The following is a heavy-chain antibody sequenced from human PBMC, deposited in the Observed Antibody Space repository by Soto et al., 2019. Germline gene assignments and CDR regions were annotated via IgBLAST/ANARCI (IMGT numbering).Heavy chain of an antibody. CDR3: ARALGYYDILTGYWYLDP. V-gene: IGHV1-18*01. J-gene: IGHJ5*02. Sequence: GASVKVSCKASGYTFTSYGISWVRQAPGQGLEWMGWISAYNGNTNYAQKLQGRVTMTTDTSTSTAYMELRSLRSDDTAVYYCARALGYYDILTGYWYLDPWGQGTLVTVSS. D-gene: IGHD3-9*01. CDR2: ISAYNGNT. CDR1: GYTFTSYG.